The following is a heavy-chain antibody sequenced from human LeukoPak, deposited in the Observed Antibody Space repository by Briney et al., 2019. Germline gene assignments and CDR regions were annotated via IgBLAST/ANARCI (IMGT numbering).Heavy chain of an antibody. D-gene: IGHD3-3*02. V-gene: IGHV4-39*01. CDR1: GGSISSSSYY. Sequence: TSETLSLTCTVSGGSISSSSYYWGWIRQPPGKGLEWIGSIYYSGSTYYNPSLKSRVTISVDTSKNQFSLKLGSVTAADTAVYYCARRGLIFGVVTPFDYWGQGTLVTVSS. CDR2: IYYSGST. CDR3: ARRGLIFGVVTPFDY. J-gene: IGHJ4*02.